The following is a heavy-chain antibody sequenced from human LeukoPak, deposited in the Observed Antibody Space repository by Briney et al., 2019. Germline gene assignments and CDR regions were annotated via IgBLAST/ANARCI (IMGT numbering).Heavy chain of an antibody. CDR3: ARGMRYDILTGPDNAFDI. CDR2: ISYDGDNK. Sequence: PGGSLRLSCAASGFTFSSYSMNWVRQAPGKGLQWVSTISYDGDNKYYVDSVKARFTISRDNAKNSLYLQMNSLRAEDTAVYYCARGMRYDILTGPDNAFDIWGQGTMVTVSS. CDR1: GFTFSSYS. D-gene: IGHD3-9*01. J-gene: IGHJ3*02. V-gene: IGHV3-30*03.